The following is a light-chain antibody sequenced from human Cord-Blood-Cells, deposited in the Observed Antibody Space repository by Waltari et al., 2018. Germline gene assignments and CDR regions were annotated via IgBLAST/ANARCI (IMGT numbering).Light chain of an antibody. J-gene: IGKJ4*01. CDR1: QDISNY. CDR3: QQYDNLPLT. Sequence: DIQMTLSPSSLSASVGDRVTIPCQASQDISNYLNWYQQKPGKAPKLLIYDASNLETGVPASFSGSGSGTDFTFTISSLQPEDNATYYCQQYDNLPLTFGGGTKVEIK. CDR2: DAS. V-gene: IGKV1-33*01.